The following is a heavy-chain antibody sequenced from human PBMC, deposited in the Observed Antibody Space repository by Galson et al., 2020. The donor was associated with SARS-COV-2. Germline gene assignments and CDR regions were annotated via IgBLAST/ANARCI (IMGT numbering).Heavy chain of an antibody. D-gene: IGHD2-15*01. Sequence: GGSLRLSCAASGFTFDDYAMHWVRQAPGKGLEWVSGISWNSGSIGYADSVKGRFTISRDNAKNSLYLQMNSLRAEDTALYYCAKDMSEADGSGGSCYLGGYGMDVWGQGTTVTVSS. J-gene: IGHJ6*02. CDR2: ISWNSGSI. V-gene: IGHV3-9*01. CDR3: AKDMSEADGSGGSCYLGGYGMDV. CDR1: GFTFDDYA.